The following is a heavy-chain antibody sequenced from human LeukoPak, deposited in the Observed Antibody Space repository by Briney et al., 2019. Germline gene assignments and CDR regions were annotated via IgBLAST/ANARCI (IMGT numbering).Heavy chain of an antibody. Sequence: PSQTLSLTCTVSGGSISSGGYYWSWIRQHPGKGLEWIGYIYYSGSTYYNPSLKSRVTISVDTSKIQFSLKLSSVTAADTAVYYCARDKQGSAFDYWGQGTLVTVSS. J-gene: IGHJ4*02. CDR2: IYYSGST. D-gene: IGHD2-15*01. V-gene: IGHV4-31*03. CDR1: GGSISSGGYY. CDR3: ARDKQGSAFDY.